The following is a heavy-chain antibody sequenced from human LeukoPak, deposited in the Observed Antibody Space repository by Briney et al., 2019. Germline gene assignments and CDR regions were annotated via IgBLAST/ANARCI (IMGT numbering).Heavy chain of an antibody. Sequence: GGSLRLSCAASGFTFRTYWMHWVRQAPGKGLLWVSRINTDGSGTIYADSVKGRFTISRDNANNTLYLQMNSLRAEDAALYYCARAKPGGNWFDPWGQGTLVTVSS. CDR1: GFTFRTYW. V-gene: IGHV3-74*01. CDR2: INTDGSGT. CDR3: ARAKPGGNWFDP. J-gene: IGHJ5*02. D-gene: IGHD3-16*01.